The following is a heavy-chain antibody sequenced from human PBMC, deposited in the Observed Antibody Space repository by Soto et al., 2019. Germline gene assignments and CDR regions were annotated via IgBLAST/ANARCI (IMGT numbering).Heavy chain of an antibody. J-gene: IGHJ1*01. CDR1: GFTVSSNY. V-gene: IGHV3-66*01. CDR3: AREIASRWNPLDQ. D-gene: IGHD6-19*01. Sequence: PGGSLRLSCEASGFTVSSNYMNWVRQAPGKGLEWLSVLYSGGSTYYADSVKGRFTISRDNSKNTLYLLMGSLRAEDTAVYYCAREIASRWNPLDQWGQGTLVTVSS. CDR2: LYSGGST.